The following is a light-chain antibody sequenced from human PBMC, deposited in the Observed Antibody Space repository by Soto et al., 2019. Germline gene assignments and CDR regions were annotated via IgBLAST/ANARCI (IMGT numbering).Light chain of an antibody. CDR3: HQYGLSPMVT. CDR1: QSLTDNY. J-gene: IGKJ3*01. Sequence: EIVLTQSPGTLSLSPGERATLSCRASQSLTDNYLAWYQHKPGQAPSLLIYGAFSRATGIPDRFSGSGSGTDFTLTINRLQPEDFALYYCHQYGLSPMVTFGPGTKVDIK. CDR2: GAF. V-gene: IGKV3-20*01.